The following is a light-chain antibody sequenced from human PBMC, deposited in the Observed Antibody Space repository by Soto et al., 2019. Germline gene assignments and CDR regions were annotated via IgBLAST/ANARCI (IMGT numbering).Light chain of an antibody. J-gene: IGKJ3*01. CDR3: QQYGSSPVT. CDR2: GAS. CDR1: QSVSSNY. Sequence: EIVLTQSPGTLSLSPGERATLSCRASQSVSSNYVVWYQQTPGQAPRLLIKGASSRVTGIPDRFSGSGSGTDFTLTINRLAPEDSAVYYCQQYGSSPVTFGPGTKVEIK. V-gene: IGKV3-20*01.